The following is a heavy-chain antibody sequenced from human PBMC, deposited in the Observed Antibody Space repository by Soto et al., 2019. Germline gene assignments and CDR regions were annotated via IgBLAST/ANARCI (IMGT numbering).Heavy chain of an antibody. J-gene: IGHJ3*02. CDR3: AKARDGGKRWDAFDI. V-gene: IGHV3-23*01. CDR1: GFSFSTYA. D-gene: IGHD1-26*01. Sequence: EVQLLESGGGLVQPGGSLRLSCAVSGFSFSTYAMSWVRQAPGKGLEWVSGISGSGGSTYYAGTVKGRFTISRDNSKNTLFLQMNSLTAEDTAIYYSAKARDGGKRWDAFDIWGQGTVVTLSS. CDR2: ISGSGGST.